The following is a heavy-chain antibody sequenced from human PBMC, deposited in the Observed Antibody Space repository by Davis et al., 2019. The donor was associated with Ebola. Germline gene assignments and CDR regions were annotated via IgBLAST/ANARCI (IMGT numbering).Heavy chain of an antibody. D-gene: IGHD6-13*01. Sequence: GGSLRLSCAASGFTFSSYAMHWVRQAPGKGLEWVALISYDGSNEYYADSVKGRFTISRDNANNRVFLQMNSLRFEDRAMYYCARSVYSSSWRPDYWGQGTLVTVSS. V-gene: IGHV3-30*03. J-gene: IGHJ4*02. CDR3: ARSVYSSSWRPDY. CDR2: ISYDGSNE. CDR1: GFTFSSYA.